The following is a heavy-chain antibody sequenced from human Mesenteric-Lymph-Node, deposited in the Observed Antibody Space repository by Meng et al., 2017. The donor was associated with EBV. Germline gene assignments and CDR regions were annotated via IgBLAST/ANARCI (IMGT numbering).Heavy chain of an antibody. CDR1: GGSFSGYH. V-gene: IGHV4-34*01. J-gene: IGHJ4*02. CDR3: ARGAIFGIVITYFDY. Sequence: QAALAESGPGLVKPSEALSLTREASGGSFSGYHWSWIRQPPGKGLEYIGEISQSGDTTYNPSLKSRVTISVDRSRNQFSLKMASVTAADTAVYYCARGAIFGIVITYFDYWSQGTLVTVSS. D-gene: IGHD3-3*02. CDR2: ISQSGDT.